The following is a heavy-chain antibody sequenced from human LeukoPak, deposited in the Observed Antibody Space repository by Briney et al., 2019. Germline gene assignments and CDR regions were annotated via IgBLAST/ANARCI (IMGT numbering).Heavy chain of an antibody. CDR3: ARDATADCSGGSCYSDYYYMDV. V-gene: IGHV1-69*05. CDR1: GGTFSSYA. D-gene: IGHD2-15*01. Sequence: SVKVSCKASGGTFSSYAIRWVRQAPAQGLEWMGGIIPIFGKANYAKKFQGRVTITTDESTSTAYMELSSLRCEDTAVYYCARDATADCSGGSCYSDYYYMDVWGKGTTVTVSS. CDR2: IIPIFGKA. J-gene: IGHJ6*03.